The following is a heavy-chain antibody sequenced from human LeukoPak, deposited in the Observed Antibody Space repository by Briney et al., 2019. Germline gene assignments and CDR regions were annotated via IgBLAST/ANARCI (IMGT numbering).Heavy chain of an antibody. J-gene: IGHJ4*02. CDR3: ATSDTYYYDSSPLPFDY. D-gene: IGHD3-22*01. Sequence: GGSLRLSCAASGFTFDDYAMHWVRQAPGKGLEWVSGISWNSGSIGYADSVKGRFTISRDNSKNTLYLQMNSLRAEDTAVYYCATSDTYYYDSSPLPFDYWGQGTLVTVSS. V-gene: IGHV3-9*01. CDR2: ISWNSGSI. CDR1: GFTFDDYA.